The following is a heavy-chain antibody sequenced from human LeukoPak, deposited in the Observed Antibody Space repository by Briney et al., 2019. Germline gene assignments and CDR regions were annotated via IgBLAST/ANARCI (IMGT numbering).Heavy chain of an antibody. J-gene: IGHJ4*02. CDR3: AKGGGVIRSAFDY. V-gene: IGHV3-23*01. Sequence: GGSLRLSCAASGFTFSTYAMNWVRQAPGKGLEWVSGICGSGGATYYADSVKGRFPISRDYSKNTLYVQMNSLRAEDTAVYYCAKGGGVIRSAFDYWGQGTLVTVSS. CDR2: ICGSGGAT. D-gene: IGHD3-10*01. CDR1: GFTFSTYA.